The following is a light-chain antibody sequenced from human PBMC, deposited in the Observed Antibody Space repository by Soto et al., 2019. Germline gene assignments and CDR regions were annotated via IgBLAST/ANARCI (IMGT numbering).Light chain of an antibody. J-gene: IGLJ1*01. CDR1: SSDVGSYNL. CDR2: EVS. Sequence: QSALTQPASLSGSPGQSITISCTGTSSDVGSYNLVSWYQQHPGKAPKLMIYEVSKRPSGVSNRFSGSKSGNTASLTISGLQAEDDADYYCCSYAGSSTYYVFGTGTKLTVL. CDR3: CSYAGSSTYYV. V-gene: IGLV2-23*02.